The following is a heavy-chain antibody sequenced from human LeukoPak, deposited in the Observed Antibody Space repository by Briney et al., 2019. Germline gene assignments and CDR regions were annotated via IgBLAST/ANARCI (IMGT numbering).Heavy chain of an antibody. V-gene: IGHV4-34*01. J-gene: IGHJ4*02. CDR3: ASLYGSGSYYTGFDY. Sequence: PSETLSLTCAVYGGSFSGYYWSWIRQPPGKGLEWIGEINHSGSTNYNPSLKSRVTISVDTSKNQFSLKLSSVTAADTAVYYCASLYGSGSYYTGFDYWGQGTLVTVPS. D-gene: IGHD3-10*01. CDR2: INHSGST. CDR1: GGSFSGYY.